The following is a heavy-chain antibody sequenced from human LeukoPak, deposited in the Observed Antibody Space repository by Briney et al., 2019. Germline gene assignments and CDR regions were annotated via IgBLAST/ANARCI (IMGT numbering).Heavy chain of an antibody. V-gene: IGHV4-59*01. Sequence: PSETLSLTCTVSGGSISSYYWSWIRQPPGKGLEWIGYIYYNGNTNYSPSLKSRVTMSVDTSKNLFSLKVSSVTAADTAVYYCARGRSNYYGMDVRGQGTTVTVSS. CDR1: GGSISSYY. J-gene: IGHJ6*02. CDR2: IYYNGNT. CDR3: ARGRSNYYGMDV. D-gene: IGHD1-26*01.